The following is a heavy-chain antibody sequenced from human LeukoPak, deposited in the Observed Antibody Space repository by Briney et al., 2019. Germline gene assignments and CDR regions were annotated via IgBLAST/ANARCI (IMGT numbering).Heavy chain of an antibody. D-gene: IGHD2-15*01. CDR3: ARPRGSTYCSGGSCYAYYYYMDV. J-gene: IGHJ6*03. CDR2: INPNSGGT. Sequence: GASVKVSCKASGYTFTGYYMHWVRQAPGQGLEWMGWINPNSGGTNYAQKFQGRVTMTRDTSISTAYMELSRLRSEDTAVYYCARPRGSTYCSGGSCYAYYYYMDVWGKGTTVTISS. CDR1: GYTFTGYY. V-gene: IGHV1-2*02.